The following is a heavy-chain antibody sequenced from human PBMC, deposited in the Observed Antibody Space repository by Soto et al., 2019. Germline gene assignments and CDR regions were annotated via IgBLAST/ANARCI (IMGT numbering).Heavy chain of an antibody. CDR2: IYHSGST. D-gene: IGHD3-10*01. J-gene: IGHJ4*02. CDR1: GGSISSGGYS. Sequence: QLQLLESGSGLVKPSQTLSLTCAVSGGSISSGGYSWSWIRQPPGKGLEWIGYIYHSGSTYYNPSLKSRVTISVDRSKNQCSLKLSSVTAADTAVYYCARENNVLPGGYFDYWGQGTLVTVSS. V-gene: IGHV4-30-2*01. CDR3: ARENNVLPGGYFDY.